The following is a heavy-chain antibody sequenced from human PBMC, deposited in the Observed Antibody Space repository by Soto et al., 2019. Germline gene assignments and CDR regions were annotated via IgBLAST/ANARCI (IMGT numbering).Heavy chain of an antibody. Sequence: CKASGGTFSTHAIIWVRQAPGHGLEWMGGIIPISGTTYYTQKFQGRVTITADEPASTAFMELSSLKSDDTAVFYCARGYCSGGNCYSGMDVWGQGTMVTVSS. V-gene: IGHV1-69*01. CDR2: IIPISGTT. J-gene: IGHJ6*02. D-gene: IGHD2-15*01. CDR1: GGTFSTHA. CDR3: ARGYCSGGNCYSGMDV.